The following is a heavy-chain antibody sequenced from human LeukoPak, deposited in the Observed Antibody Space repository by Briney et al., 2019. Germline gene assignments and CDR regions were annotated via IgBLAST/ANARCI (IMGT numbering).Heavy chain of an antibody. CDR1: GFTFSSYA. D-gene: IGHD4-17*01. CDR3: ASYDYGDYVGNAFDI. Sequence: GGSLRLSCAASGFTFSSYAMHWVRQAPGKGLEWVAVISYDGSNKYYADSVKDRFTISRDNSKNTLYLQMNSLRAEDTAVYYCASYDYGDYVGNAFDIWGQGTMVTVSS. V-gene: IGHV3-30-3*01. CDR2: ISYDGSNK. J-gene: IGHJ3*02.